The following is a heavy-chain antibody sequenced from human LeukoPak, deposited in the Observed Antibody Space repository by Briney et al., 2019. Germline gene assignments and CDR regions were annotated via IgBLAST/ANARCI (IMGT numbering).Heavy chain of an antibody. Sequence: SETLSFTCTVSGGSISSSSYYWGWIRQPPGKGLEWIGSIYYSGSTYYNPSLKSRVTISIDTSKNQFSLKLSSVTAADTAVYYCARHKYYDSSSYDVWGQGTLVTVSS. CDR1: GGSISSSSYY. V-gene: IGHV4-39*01. CDR3: ARHKYYDSSSYDV. D-gene: IGHD3-22*01. J-gene: IGHJ4*02. CDR2: IYYSGST.